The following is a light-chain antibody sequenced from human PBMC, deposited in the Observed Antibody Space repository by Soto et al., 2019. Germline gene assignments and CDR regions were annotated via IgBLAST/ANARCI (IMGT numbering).Light chain of an antibody. J-gene: IGLJ2*01. CDR1: SSDVGGYDY. Sequence: QSVLTQPASVSGSPRQSITISCTGTSSDVGGYDYVSWYQHHPGKVPKLIIYEVSKRPSGVSHRFSGSKSGNTASLTISGLQTEDEADYYCSSYTTTSALVFGGGTKLTVL. V-gene: IGLV2-14*01. CDR3: SSYTTTSALV. CDR2: EVS.